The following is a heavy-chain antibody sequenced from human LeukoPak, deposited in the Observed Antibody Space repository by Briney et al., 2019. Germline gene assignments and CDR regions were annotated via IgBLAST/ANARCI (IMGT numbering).Heavy chain of an antibody. CDR3: AREGYFDY. CDR2: IKHEGSEK. Sequence: PGGSLRLSCAASGFTFNNYWMSWVRQAPGKGLEWVANIKHEGSEKYYVDSVKGRFTISRDNAKNSLYLQMNSLRAEDTAVYYCAREGYFDYCGQGTLVTASS. J-gene: IGHJ4*02. CDR1: GFTFNNYW. V-gene: IGHV3-7*01.